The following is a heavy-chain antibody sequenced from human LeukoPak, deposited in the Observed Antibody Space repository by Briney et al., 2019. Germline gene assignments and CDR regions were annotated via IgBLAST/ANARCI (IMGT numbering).Heavy chain of an antibody. CDR1: GGSINSRSYY. CDR2: VYYGGTT. D-gene: IGHD4-17*01. Sequence: PSETLSLTCTVSGGSINSRSYYWGWIRPPPGKGLEGIGSVYYGGTTYYNPSLKSRVTISEDTSKNQFSLQLSSVTAAATAVYYCARRATTVTTGYYYYYMDVWGKGTTVTVSS. V-gene: IGHV4-39*01. CDR3: ARRATTVTTGYYYYYMDV. J-gene: IGHJ6*03.